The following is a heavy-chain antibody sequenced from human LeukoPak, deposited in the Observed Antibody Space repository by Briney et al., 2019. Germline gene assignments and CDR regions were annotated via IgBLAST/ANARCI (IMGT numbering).Heavy chain of an antibody. CDR1: GGSFSGYY. V-gene: IGHV4-34*01. CDR3: ARVNDDSSGYYYGGHFDY. Sequence: PSETLSLTCAVYGGSFSGYYWSWIRQPPGKGLEWIGEINHSGSTKYNPSLKSRVTISVDTSKNQFSLKLSSVTAADTAVYYCARVNDDSSGYYYGGHFDYWGQGTLVTVSS. D-gene: IGHD3-22*01. J-gene: IGHJ4*02. CDR2: INHSGST.